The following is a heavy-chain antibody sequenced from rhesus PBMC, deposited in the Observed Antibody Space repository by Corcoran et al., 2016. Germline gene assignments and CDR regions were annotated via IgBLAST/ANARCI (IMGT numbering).Heavy chain of an antibody. D-gene: IGHD1-26*01. CDR1: GGSVSRSTW. Sequence: QVQLQESGPGLVTPSETLSLTCAVSGGSVSRSTWWSWLRQPPGKGLEWIGYISGSSGSTYYNPSLKSRVTISTDTSKNQFSLKLSSVTAADTAVYYCARDPITGTTPWGQGVLVTVSS. J-gene: IGHJ4*01. CDR2: ISGSSGST. CDR3: ARDPITGTTP. V-gene: IGHV4-65*01.